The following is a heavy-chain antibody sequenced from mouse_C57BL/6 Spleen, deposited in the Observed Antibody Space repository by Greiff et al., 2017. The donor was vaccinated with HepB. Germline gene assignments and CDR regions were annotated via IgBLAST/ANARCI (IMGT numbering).Heavy chain of an antibody. J-gene: IGHJ4*01. CDR3: ARGDYDYDYYAMDY. V-gene: IGHV5-17*01. D-gene: IGHD2-4*01. CDR2: ISSGSSTI. Sequence: EVKVVESGGGLVKPGGSLKLSCAASGFPFSDYGMHWVRLAPEKGLEWVAYISSGSSTIYYADTVKGRFPIPRDNAKNTLFLQMTRLRSEDTAMYYCARGDYDYDYYAMDYWGQGTSVTVSS. CDR1: GFPFSDYG.